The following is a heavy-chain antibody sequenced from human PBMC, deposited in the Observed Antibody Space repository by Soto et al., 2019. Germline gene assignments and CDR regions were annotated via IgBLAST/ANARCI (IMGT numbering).Heavy chain of an antibody. Sequence: QVQLVQSGAEVKKPGSSVKVSCKASGGTFSSYTISWVRQAPGQGLEWMGRIIPILGIANYAQKFQGRVTITADKSTSTAYIELSSLRSEDTAVYYCARAEGATTWAAYWGQGTLVTVSS. D-gene: IGHD1-26*01. J-gene: IGHJ4*02. CDR2: IIPILGIA. V-gene: IGHV1-69*02. CDR1: GGTFSSYT. CDR3: ARAEGATTWAAY.